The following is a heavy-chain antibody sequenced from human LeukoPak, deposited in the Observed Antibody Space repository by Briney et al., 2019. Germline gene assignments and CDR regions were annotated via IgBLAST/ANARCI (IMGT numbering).Heavy chain of an antibody. CDR2: IRSKANSYAT. D-gene: IGHD4-17*01. J-gene: IGHJ4*02. CDR3: TRDYGVLFDY. CDR1: GFTFSGSA. Sequence: GGSLKLSCAASGFTFSGSAIHWVRQASGKGPEWVGRIRSKANSYATSSAASVKGRFTISRDDSKNTAYLQMSSLKTEDTAVYYCTRDYGVLFDYWGQGTLVTVSS. V-gene: IGHV3-73*01.